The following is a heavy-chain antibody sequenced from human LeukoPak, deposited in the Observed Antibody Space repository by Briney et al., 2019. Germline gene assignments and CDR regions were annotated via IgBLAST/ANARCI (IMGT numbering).Heavy chain of an antibody. CDR1: GYSISSGYY. CDR2: IYTTGST. D-gene: IGHD4-23*01. CDR3: ATARAQYGGNSWGGYYYYYMDV. V-gene: IGHV4-38-2*02. J-gene: IGHJ6*03. Sequence: SETLSLTCTVSGYSISSGYYWGWIRQPPGEGLEWIGRIYTTGSTNYNPSLKSRVTMSVDTSKNQFSLRLTSVTAADTAVYYCATARAQYGGNSWGGYYYYYMDVWGKGTTVTVSS.